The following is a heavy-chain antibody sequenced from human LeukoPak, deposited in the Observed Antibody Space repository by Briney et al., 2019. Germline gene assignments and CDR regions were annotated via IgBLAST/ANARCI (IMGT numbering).Heavy chain of an antibody. CDR3: ASLLVTHSTTADY. J-gene: IGHJ4*02. CDR2: INPNSGGT. Sequence: ASVKVSCKASGYTFTGYYMHWVRQAPGQGLEWMGWINPNSGGTNYAQKFQGWVTMTRDTSISTAYMELSRLRSDDTAVYYCASLLVTHSTTADYWGQGTLVTVSS. V-gene: IGHV1-2*04. D-gene: IGHD1-1*01. CDR1: GYTFTGYY.